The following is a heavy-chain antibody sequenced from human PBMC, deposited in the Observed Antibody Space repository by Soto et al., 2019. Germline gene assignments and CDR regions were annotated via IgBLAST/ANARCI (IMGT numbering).Heavy chain of an antibody. CDR3: AKYAPICGGDRYSNDF. CDR1: GGTFSAFG. V-gene: IGHV1-69*13. D-gene: IGHD2-21*02. CDR2: IIPLFSTD. Sequence: SVKVSCKASGGTFSAFGISWVRQAPGQGLEWMGGIIPLFSTDKYSPKYADSITVTVDESTNTVYMDLRILTSEDTAIYKGAKYAPICGGDRYSNDFWGQGAMVTVSS. J-gene: IGHJ4*02.